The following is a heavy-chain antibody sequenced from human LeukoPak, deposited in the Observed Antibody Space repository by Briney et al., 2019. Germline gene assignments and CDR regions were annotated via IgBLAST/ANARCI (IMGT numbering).Heavy chain of an antibody. CDR3: ATGPPGYCSGGSCYPPTFDY. CDR2: INPNSGGT. V-gene: IGHV1-2*02. Sequence: ASVKVSCKASGYTFTGYYMHWVRQAPGQGFEWMGWINPNSGGTNYAQKFQGRVTMTRDTSISTAYMELSRLRSDDTAVYYCATGPPGYCSGGSCYPPTFDYWGQGTLVTVSS. CDR1: GYTFTGYY. J-gene: IGHJ4*02. D-gene: IGHD2-15*01.